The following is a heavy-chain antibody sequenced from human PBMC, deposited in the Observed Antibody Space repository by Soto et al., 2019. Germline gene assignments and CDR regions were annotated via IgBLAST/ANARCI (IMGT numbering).Heavy chain of an antibody. D-gene: IGHD6-13*01. J-gene: IGHJ6*02. V-gene: IGHV4-34*01. Sequence: PSETLSLACAVCGGSFSGYYWSWIRQPPGKGLEWIGEINRSGSTNYNPSVKSLVTISVGTYKNQFSLKLSTIPAADAAVHYCARGWGPNSSRYRRSYYSYGMDVWGQGTTGTGYS. CDR3: ARGWGPNSSRYRRSYYSYGMDV. CDR2: INRSGST. CDR1: GGSFSGYY.